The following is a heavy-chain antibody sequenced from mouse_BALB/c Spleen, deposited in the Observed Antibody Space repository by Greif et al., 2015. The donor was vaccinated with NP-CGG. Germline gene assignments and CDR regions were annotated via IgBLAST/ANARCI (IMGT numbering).Heavy chain of an antibody. CDR3: ARYYYAMDY. V-gene: IGHV1-7*01. J-gene: IGHJ4*01. CDR1: GYTFTRYW. CDR2: INPSTGYT. Sequence: VQLQQSGAELAKPGASVKMSCKASGYTFTRYWMHWVKQRPGQGLEWIGYINPSTGYTEYNQKFKDKATLTADKSSSTAYMQLSSLTSEDSAVYYCARYYYAMDYWGQGTSVTVSS.